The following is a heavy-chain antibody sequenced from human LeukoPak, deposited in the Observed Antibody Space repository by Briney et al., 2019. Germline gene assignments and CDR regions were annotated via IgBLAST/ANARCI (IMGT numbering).Heavy chain of an antibody. Sequence: GGSLRLSCAASGFTVSSNYMSWVRQAPGKGLEWVSVISSGGSTYYADSVKGRFTISRNNSKNTLYLQMNSLRAEDTAVYYCARDRVFDYWGQGTLVTVSS. J-gene: IGHJ4*02. CDR2: ISSGGST. CDR3: ARDRVFDY. V-gene: IGHV3-66*02. CDR1: GFTVSSNY. D-gene: IGHD1-14*01.